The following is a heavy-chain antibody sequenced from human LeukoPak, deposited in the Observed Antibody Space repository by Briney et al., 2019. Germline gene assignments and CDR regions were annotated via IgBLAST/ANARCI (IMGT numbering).Heavy chain of an antibody. CDR2: ISGSGGST. V-gene: IGHV3-23*01. CDR1: GFTFSSYA. CDR3: AKDRYDFWSGYAPSYYYYGMDV. D-gene: IGHD3-3*01. Sequence: GRSLRLSCAASGFTFSSYAMSWVRQAPGKGLEWVSAISGSGGSTYYADSVKGRFTISRDNSKNTLYLQMNSLRAEDTAVYYCAKDRYDFWSGYAPSYYYYGMDVWGQGTTVTVSS. J-gene: IGHJ6*02.